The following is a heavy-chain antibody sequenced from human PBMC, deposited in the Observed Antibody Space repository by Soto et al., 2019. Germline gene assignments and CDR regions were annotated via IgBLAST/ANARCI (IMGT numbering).Heavy chain of an antibody. CDR3: TTGRITMIVVASYYYYGMDV. Sequence: PGGSLRLSCAASGFTFSNAWMSWVRQAPGEGLEWVGRIKSKTDGGTTDYAAPVKGRFTISRDDSKNTLYLQMNSLKTEDTAVYYCTTGRITMIVVASYYYYGMDVWGQGTTVTVSS. CDR1: GFTFSNAW. D-gene: IGHD3-22*01. J-gene: IGHJ6*02. CDR2: IKSKTDGGTT. V-gene: IGHV3-15*01.